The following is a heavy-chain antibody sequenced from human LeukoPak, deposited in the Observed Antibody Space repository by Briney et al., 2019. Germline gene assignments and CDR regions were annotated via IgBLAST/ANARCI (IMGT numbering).Heavy chain of an antibody. Sequence: QTGGSLRLSCAASGFTFSSYGMSWVRQAPGKGLEWVSAISGSGGSTYYADSVKGRFTISRDNSKNTLYLQMNSLRAEDTAVYYCAKDTDGMRYRSLDYWGQGTLVTVSS. D-gene: IGHD3-16*02. V-gene: IGHV3-23*01. CDR1: GFTFSSYG. CDR2: ISGSGGST. J-gene: IGHJ4*02. CDR3: AKDTDGMRYRSLDY.